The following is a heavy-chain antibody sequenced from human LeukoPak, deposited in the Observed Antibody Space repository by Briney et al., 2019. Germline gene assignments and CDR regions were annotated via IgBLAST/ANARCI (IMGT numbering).Heavy chain of an antibody. J-gene: IGHJ4*02. CDR1: GGSISSYY. CDR2: VSYDGSKK. CDR3: AKLGFDSSGSHSLVDY. V-gene: IGHV3-30*18. Sequence: LSLTCTVPGGSISSYYWSWIRQPPGKGLEWVGFVSYDGSKKFYADFVKGRFSISRDNSRNTLYVQMNSLGAEDTALYYCAKLGFDSSGSHSLVDYWGQGTPVTVSS. D-gene: IGHD3-22*01.